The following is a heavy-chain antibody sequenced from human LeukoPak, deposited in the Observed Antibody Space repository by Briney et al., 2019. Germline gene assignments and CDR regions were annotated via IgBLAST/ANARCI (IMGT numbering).Heavy chain of an antibody. CDR2: ISYDGSNK. Sequence: PGGSLRLSCAASGFTFSSYAMHWVRQAPGKGLEWVAVISYDGSNKYYADSVKGRFTISRDNSKNTLYLQMNSLRAEDTAVYYCARDSRYCSGGSCYSVYFDYWGQGTLVTVSS. D-gene: IGHD2-15*01. J-gene: IGHJ4*02. V-gene: IGHV3-30-3*01. CDR1: GFTFSSYA. CDR3: ARDSRYCSGGSCYSVYFDY.